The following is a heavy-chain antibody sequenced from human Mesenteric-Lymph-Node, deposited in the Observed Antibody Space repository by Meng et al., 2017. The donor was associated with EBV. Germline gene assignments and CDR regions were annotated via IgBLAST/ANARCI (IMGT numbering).Heavy chain of an antibody. CDR3: ARVWLWFGELGWFDP. Sequence: QVQVGEAGAEVKKPGSPVKVSCEASGGSSSTYAINWVRQAPGLGLEWMGGIIPIFATPFYAQKFQGRLTITADKSTGTAYMDLSSLRSEDTAVYYCARVWLWFGELGWFDPWGQGTLVTVSS. D-gene: IGHD3-10*01. J-gene: IGHJ5*02. CDR1: GGSSSTYA. CDR2: IIPIFATP. V-gene: IGHV1-69*06.